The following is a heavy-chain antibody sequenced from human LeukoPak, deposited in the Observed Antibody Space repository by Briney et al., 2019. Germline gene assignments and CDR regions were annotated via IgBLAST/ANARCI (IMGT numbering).Heavy chain of an antibody. D-gene: IGHD3-22*01. CDR1: GFTFGDYV. J-gene: IGHJ3*02. V-gene: IGHV3-49*04. Sequence: GGSLRLSCTASGFTFGDYVMSWVRQAPGKGLEWVGFIRSKAYGGTTKNAASVKGRFTISRDDSRSIAYLQMNSLKTEDTAVYYCTRRYNYDSSGYYYVRHAFDIWGQGTMVTVSS. CDR2: IRSKAYGGTT. CDR3: TRRYNYDSSGYYYVRHAFDI.